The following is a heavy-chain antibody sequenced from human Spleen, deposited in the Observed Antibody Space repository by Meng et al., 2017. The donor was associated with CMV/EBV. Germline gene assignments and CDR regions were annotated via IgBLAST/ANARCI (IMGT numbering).Heavy chain of an antibody. CDR2: IYYNGGT. V-gene: IGHV4-59*08. D-gene: IGHD2-2*01. J-gene: IGHJ4*02. Sequence: SETLSLTCTASGDSITTYYWSWIRQPPGKGLQWIGYIYYNGGTNYNPSLKSRVTISVDTSKIHFSLKLSSVTAADTAVYYCARHLRDIVVVPAANPCDYWGQGTLVTVSS. CDR3: ARHLRDIVVVPAANPCDY. CDR1: GDSITTYY.